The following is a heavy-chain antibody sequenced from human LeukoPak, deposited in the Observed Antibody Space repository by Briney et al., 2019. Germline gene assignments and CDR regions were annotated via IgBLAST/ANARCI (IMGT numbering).Heavy chain of an antibody. D-gene: IGHD1-26*01. CDR1: GGSISSYY. J-gene: IGHJ4*02. CDR3: AGGSGSSDY. V-gene: IGHV4-59*01. Sequence: QVQLQESGPGLVKPSETLSLTCTVSGGSISSYYWRWIRQPPGKGLEWIGYIYYSGSTNYNPSLKSRVTISLDTSKNQFSLKLRSVTAADTAVYYCAGGSGSSDYWGQGTLVTVSS. CDR2: IYYSGST.